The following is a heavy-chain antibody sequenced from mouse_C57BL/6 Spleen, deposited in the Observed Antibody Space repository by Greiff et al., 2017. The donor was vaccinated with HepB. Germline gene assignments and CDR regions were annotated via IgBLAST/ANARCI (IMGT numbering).Heavy chain of an antibody. CDR3: VRHVGYDRGNYYAMDY. D-gene: IGHD2-2*01. Sequence: EVQLVESGGGLVQPKGSLKLSCAASGFSFNTYAMNWVRQAPGKGLEWVARIRSKSNNYATDYADSVKDRFTISRDDSASMLYLQMNNLKTEDTAMYYCVRHVGYDRGNYYAMDYWGQGTSVTVSS. V-gene: IGHV10-1*01. CDR1: GFSFNTYA. CDR2: IRSKSNNYAT. J-gene: IGHJ4*01.